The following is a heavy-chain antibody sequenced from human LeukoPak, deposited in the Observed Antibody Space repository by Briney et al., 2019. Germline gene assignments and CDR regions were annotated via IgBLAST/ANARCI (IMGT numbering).Heavy chain of an antibody. V-gene: IGHV3-23*01. D-gene: IGHD2/OR15-2a*01. J-gene: IGHJ4*02. CDR3: ARGRGTIYMFDY. CDR1: GVTFNNYA. Sequence: GGSLRLSCAASGVTFNNYAMSWVRQAPGKGLEWVSGISASGVNTYYADSVKGRFTISRDNARNTLYLQMNSLRAEDTAVYYCARGRGTIYMFDYWGQGTLVTVSS. CDR2: ISASGVNT.